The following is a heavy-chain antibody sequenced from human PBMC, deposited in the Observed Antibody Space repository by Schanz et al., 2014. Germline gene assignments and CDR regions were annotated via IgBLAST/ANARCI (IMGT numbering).Heavy chain of an antibody. J-gene: IGHJ3*02. CDR1: NYIFTKYY. CDR3: ARVHIATYHYNSPGAFDI. D-gene: IGHD3-10*01. CDR2: INAHTGNT. V-gene: IGHV1-18*04. Sequence: QVQLVQSGAEVKQPGASVKLSCKASNYIFTKYYIHCVRQAPGQGLEWMGWINAHTGNTQYAQKFQGRVNMTRDTVTTTVHLELTRLRTDDTAIYYCARVHIATYHYNSPGAFDIWGQGTRVTVSS.